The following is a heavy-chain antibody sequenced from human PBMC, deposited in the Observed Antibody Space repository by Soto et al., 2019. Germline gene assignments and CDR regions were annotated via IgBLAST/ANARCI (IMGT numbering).Heavy chain of an antibody. CDR3: ARTVVVAATQHYFDY. Sequence: SETLSLTCTVSGGSIFSDGYYWTWIRQHPVEGLEWIGYIYHSGSTYYNPSLKSRVAISVDTTKNQFSLNLRSVTATDTAVYYCARTVVVAATQHYFDYWGQGTLVTVSS. CDR2: IYHSGST. J-gene: IGHJ4*02. CDR1: GGSIFSDGYY. V-gene: IGHV4-31*03. D-gene: IGHD2-15*01.